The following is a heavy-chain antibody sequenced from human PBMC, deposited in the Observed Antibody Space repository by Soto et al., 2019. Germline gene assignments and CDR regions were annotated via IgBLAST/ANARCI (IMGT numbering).Heavy chain of an antibody. J-gene: IGHJ6*02. D-gene: IGHD1-20*01. V-gene: IGHV1-69*12. Sequence: QFQLEQSGAEVKKPGSSVKVSCKASGGTFRTAAISWVRQAPGQGLEWMGGIMPVFRTPDYAQKFQGRVTITADESTNTAYMELSGLRSDDTAVYYCARYNDRPQLGGNYYYILDVWGQGTTITVSS. CDR1: GGTFRTAA. CDR2: IMPVFRTP. CDR3: ARYNDRPQLGGNYYYILDV.